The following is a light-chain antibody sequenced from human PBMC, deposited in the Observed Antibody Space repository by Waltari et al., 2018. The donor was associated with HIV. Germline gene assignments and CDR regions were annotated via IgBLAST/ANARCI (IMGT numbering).Light chain of an antibody. Sequence: QSVLTQPPSVSGAPGQRVTISCTGSSSNIGAGYDVHWYQQLPGTAPKLLIYGNSNRPSGVPDRFSGSKSGTSASLAITGLQAEDGVDYYCQSYDSSLSGWVFGGGTKLTVL. CDR3: QSYDSSLSGWV. J-gene: IGLJ3*02. V-gene: IGLV1-40*01. CDR1: SSNIGAGYD. CDR2: GNS.